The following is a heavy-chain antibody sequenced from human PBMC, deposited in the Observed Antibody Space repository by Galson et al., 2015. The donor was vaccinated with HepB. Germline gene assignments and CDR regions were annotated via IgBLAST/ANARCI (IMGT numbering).Heavy chain of an antibody. Sequence: SLRLSCAASGFTFSSYAMHWVRQAPGKGLEWVAVISYDGSNKYYADSVKGRFTISRDNSKNTLYLQMNSLRAEDTAVYYCARELYIPSTPRYYYDSSGYYYGNYYYSGMDVWGQGTTVTVSS. D-gene: IGHD3-22*01. J-gene: IGHJ6*02. V-gene: IGHV3-30*04. CDR2: ISYDGSNK. CDR1: GFTFSSYA. CDR3: ARELYIPSTPRYYYDSSGYYYGNYYYSGMDV.